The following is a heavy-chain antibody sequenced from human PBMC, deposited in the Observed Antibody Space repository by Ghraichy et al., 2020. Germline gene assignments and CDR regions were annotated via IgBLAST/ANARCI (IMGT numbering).Heavy chain of an antibody. CDR3: AKMSSCSTACYPLDF. J-gene: IGHJ4*02. CDR2: ISGSGDST. D-gene: IGHD2-2*01. Sequence: GGSLRLSCAASGFTFRSYAMNWVRQVPGKGLEWVASISGSGDSTYYADPVKGRFTIYRDNSKNTLYLQINSLRAEDTAVYYCAKMSSCSTACYPLDFWGQGTLVTVSS. CDR1: GFTFRSYA. V-gene: IGHV3-23*01.